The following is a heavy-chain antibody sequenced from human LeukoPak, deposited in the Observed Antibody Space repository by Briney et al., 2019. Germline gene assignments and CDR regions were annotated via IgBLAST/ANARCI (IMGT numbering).Heavy chain of an antibody. D-gene: IGHD1-26*01. J-gene: IGHJ6*02. Sequence: ASVKVSCKASGYTFTSYSMHWVRQAPGQRLEWMGWINAGNGNTKFSQKFQGRVTITRDTSASTAYMELSSLRSEDMAVYYCARFLGGSYGMDVWGQGTTVTVSS. CDR3: ARFLGGSYGMDV. CDR1: GYTFTSYS. CDR2: INAGNGNT. V-gene: IGHV1-3*01.